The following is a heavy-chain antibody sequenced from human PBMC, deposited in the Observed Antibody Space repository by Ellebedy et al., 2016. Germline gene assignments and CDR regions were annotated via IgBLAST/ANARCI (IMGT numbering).Heavy chain of an antibody. V-gene: IGHV1-2*04. J-gene: IGHJ4*02. CDR2: INPNSGGT. CDR1: GYTFTGYY. CDR3: AREGSGYDDREYYFDY. Sequence: ASVKVSCKASGYTFTGYYMHWVRQAPGQGLEWMGWINPNSGGTNYAQKFQGWVTMTRDTSISTAYMELSRLRSDDTAVYYCAREGSGYDDREYYFDYWGQGTLVTVSS. D-gene: IGHD5-12*01.